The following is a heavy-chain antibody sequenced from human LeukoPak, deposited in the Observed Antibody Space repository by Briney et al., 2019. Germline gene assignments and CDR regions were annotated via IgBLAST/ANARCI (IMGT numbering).Heavy chain of an antibody. D-gene: IGHD3-22*01. CDR1: GFTFSGYS. Sequence: GGSLRLSCAASGFTFSGYSMNWVRQAPGKGLEWVSSISSSSSYIHYADSVKGRFTISRDNAKNSLYLQMNSLRAEDTAVYYCARMYDSSGYYYFQHWGQGTLVTVSS. CDR2: ISSSSSYI. J-gene: IGHJ1*01. CDR3: ARMYDSSGYYYFQH. V-gene: IGHV3-21*01.